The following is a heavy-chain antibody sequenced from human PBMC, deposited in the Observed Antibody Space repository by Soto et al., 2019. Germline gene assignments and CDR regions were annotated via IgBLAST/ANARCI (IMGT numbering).Heavy chain of an antibody. CDR2: ILYDGSKK. D-gene: IGHD6-19*01. J-gene: IGHJ6*02. CDR3: VKDGSCGWPYFGDMDV. CDR1: GFTFSSYG. Sequence: QVQLVESGGGVVQPGRSLRLSCAASGFTFSSYGMHWVRQAPGKGLEWVAVILYDGSKKYYADSVKGRFTISRDNSKNTMYLQMSSLRGEDTALYYCVKDGSCGWPYFGDMDVWGRGTTVTVSS. V-gene: IGHV3-30*18.